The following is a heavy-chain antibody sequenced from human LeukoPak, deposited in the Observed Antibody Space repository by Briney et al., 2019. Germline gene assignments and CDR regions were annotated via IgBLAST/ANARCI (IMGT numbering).Heavy chain of an antibody. V-gene: IGHV1-69*13. CDR2: IIPIFGTA. Sequence: GPPVKVSCKASGGTFSSYAISWVRQAPGQGLEWMGGIIPIFGTANYAQKFQGRVTITADESTSTAYMELSSLRSEDTAVYYCAPGPGLYGMDVWGQGTTVTVSS. J-gene: IGHJ6*02. D-gene: IGHD3/OR15-3a*01. CDR1: GGTFSSYA. CDR3: APGPGLYGMDV.